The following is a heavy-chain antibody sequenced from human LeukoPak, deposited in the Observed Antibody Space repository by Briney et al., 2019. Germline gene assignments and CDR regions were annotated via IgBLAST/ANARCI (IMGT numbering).Heavy chain of an antibody. V-gene: IGHV3-74*01. J-gene: IGHJ4*02. CDR3: VRGSPGYSSSWHAY. CDR2: INSDATST. D-gene: IGHD6-13*01. Sequence: GGSLRLSCAASGFMLSSTWMHWVRQAPGKGLVWVSRINSDATSTSYADSVRGRFTISRVDAKNTMYPQMNSLRAEDTAMYYCVRGSPGYSSSWHAYWGQGTLVTVSS. CDR1: GFMLSSTW.